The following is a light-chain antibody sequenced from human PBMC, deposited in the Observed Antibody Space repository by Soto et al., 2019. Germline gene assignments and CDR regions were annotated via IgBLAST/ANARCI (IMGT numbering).Light chain of an antibody. Sequence: EIVMTQSPATLSVSPGERATLSCRASQSISNLLAWYQQKPGQAPRLLIYDASNRATGIPARFSGSGSGTDFTLTISSLEPEDFAVYYCQQRSNWPSITFGQGTRLEIK. CDR3: QQRSNWPSIT. J-gene: IGKJ5*01. CDR2: DAS. CDR1: QSISNL. V-gene: IGKV3-11*01.